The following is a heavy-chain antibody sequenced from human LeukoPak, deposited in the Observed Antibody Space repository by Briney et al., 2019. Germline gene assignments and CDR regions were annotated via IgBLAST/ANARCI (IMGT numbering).Heavy chain of an antibody. V-gene: IGHV4-39*01. J-gene: IGHJ5*02. CDR2: IYYSGNT. Sequence: ASETLSLTCTVSGGSISSNGYFWGWIRQPPGKGLEWIGTIYYSGNTYYNPSLKSRVTISVDTSKNQFSLRLSSVTAADTAFYYCARRGNIVVVVAARGFDPWGQGTLVTVSS. CDR1: GGSISSNGYF. CDR3: ARRGNIVVVVAARGFDP. D-gene: IGHD2-15*01.